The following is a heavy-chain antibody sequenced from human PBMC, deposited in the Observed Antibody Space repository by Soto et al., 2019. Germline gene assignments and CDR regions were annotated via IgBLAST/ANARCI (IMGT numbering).Heavy chain of an antibody. V-gene: IGHV3-64D*06. CDR2: ISSNGDST. CDR3: VHPRSTVQSPRT. D-gene: IGHD4-17*01. J-gene: IGHJ5*02. Sequence: PGGSLRLSCSASGFTFSMFSMHWVRQAPGKGLEYVSGISSNGDSTYYADSVKGRFTISRDNSKNTLYLQMSSLRAVDTAVYYCVHPRSTVQSPRTWGQGTLVTVSS. CDR1: GFTFSMFS.